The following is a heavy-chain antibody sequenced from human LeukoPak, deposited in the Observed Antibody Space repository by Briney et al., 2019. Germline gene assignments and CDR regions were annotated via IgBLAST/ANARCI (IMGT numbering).Heavy chain of an antibody. CDR2: ISGSGVST. V-gene: IGHV3-23*01. Sequence: GGSLRLSCAASGFTFSSDSMTWVRQPPEKGLEWVSTISGSGVSTFYADPVKGRFTISRDNSKNTLYLRMNSLSAEDTAVYYCAKDSFSTEWGQGTLVTVSS. J-gene: IGHJ4*02. CDR3: AKDSFSTE. D-gene: IGHD2-2*01. CDR1: GFTFSSDS.